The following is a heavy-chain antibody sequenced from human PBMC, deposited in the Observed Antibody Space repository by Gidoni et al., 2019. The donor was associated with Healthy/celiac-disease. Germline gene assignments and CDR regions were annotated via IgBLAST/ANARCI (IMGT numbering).Heavy chain of an antibody. D-gene: IGHD3-3*01. CDR2: IFSNDEK. CDR3: ARIPLPIFGVVDYYYGMDV. Sequence: QVTLKESGPVLVKPTETLTLTCTVSGFSLSNARMGVSWIRQPPGKALEWLAHIFSNDEKSYSTSLKSRLTISKDTSKSQVVLTMTNMDPVDTATYYCARIPLPIFGVVDYYYGMDVWGQGTTVTVSS. J-gene: IGHJ6*02. CDR1: GFSLSNARMG. V-gene: IGHV2-26*01.